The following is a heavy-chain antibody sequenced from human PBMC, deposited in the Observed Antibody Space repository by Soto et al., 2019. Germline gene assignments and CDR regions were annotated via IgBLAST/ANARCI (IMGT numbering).Heavy chain of an antibody. V-gene: IGHV4-59*08. J-gene: IGHJ5*02. CDR2: IYYSGST. CDR3: ASNAPRYDILSGYLLESAFDP. D-gene: IGHD3-9*01. CDR1: GGSISSYY. Sequence: PSETLSLTCTVSGGSISSYYWSWIRQPPGKGLEWIGYIYYSGSTNYNPSLKSRVTISVDTSKNQFSLKLSSVTAADTAVYYCASNAPRYDILSGYLLESAFDPWGQGTLVTVSS.